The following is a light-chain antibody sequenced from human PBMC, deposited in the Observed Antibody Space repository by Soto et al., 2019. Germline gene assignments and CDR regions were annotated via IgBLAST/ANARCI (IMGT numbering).Light chain of an antibody. V-gene: IGKV3-20*01. CDR1: QSVSSSY. CDR2: VVS. CDR3: QHYGGSPK. Sequence: EIVLTQSPGTLSLSPGERATLSCRSSQSVSSSYLAWYQQKPGQAPRLLIYVVSSKATGIPDRFSGSGSGTDFALTTSRLEPEDFAVYYCQHYGGSPKFGQGAKVEIK. J-gene: IGKJ1*01.